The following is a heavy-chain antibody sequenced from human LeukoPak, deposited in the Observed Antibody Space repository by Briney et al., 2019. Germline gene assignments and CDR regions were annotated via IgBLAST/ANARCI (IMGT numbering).Heavy chain of an antibody. D-gene: IGHD3-10*01. Sequence: ASVKVSCKASGYTFTSYDINWVRQATGQGLEWMGWMNPNSGNTGYAQKFQGRVTMTRNTSISTAYMELSSLRSEDTAVYCCARGGTLNNYYYYYYMDVWGKGTTVTVSS. CDR1: GYTFTSYD. V-gene: IGHV1-8*01. CDR3: ARGGTLNNYYYYYYMDV. CDR2: MNPNSGNT. J-gene: IGHJ6*03.